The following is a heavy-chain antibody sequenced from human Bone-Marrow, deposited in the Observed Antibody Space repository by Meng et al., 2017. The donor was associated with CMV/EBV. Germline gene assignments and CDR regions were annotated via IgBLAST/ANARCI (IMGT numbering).Heavy chain of an antibody. CDR2: INSDGSST. CDR1: GFTFSSYW. Sequence: GGSLRLSCAASGFTFSSYWMHWVRQAPGKGLVWVSRINSDGSSTSYADSVKGRFTISRDNAKNTLYLQMNSLRAADTAVYYCARDPSYGYYDFWSGYSGMDVWGQGTTVTVSS. V-gene: IGHV3-74*01. CDR3: ARDPSYGYYDFWSGYSGMDV. J-gene: IGHJ6*02. D-gene: IGHD3-3*01.